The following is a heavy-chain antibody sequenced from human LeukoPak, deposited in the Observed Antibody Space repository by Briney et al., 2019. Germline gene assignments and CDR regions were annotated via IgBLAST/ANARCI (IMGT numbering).Heavy chain of an antibody. D-gene: IGHD3-3*01. V-gene: IGHV4-39*01. CDR1: GGSISGYY. J-gene: IGHJ4*02. CDR3: QSRFLEWLLDY. Sequence: SETLSLTCTVSGGSISGYYWGWIRQPPGKGLEWIGSIYYGGYTYYNPSLKSRVTISVDTSQNQFSLKLSSVTAADTAIYYCQSRFLEWLLDYWGQGTLVTVSS. CDR2: IYYGGYT.